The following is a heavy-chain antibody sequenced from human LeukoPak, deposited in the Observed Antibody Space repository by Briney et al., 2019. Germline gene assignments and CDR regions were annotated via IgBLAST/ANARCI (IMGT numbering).Heavy chain of an antibody. V-gene: IGHV1-2*02. D-gene: IGHD1-1*01. CDR1: GYTFTGYY. J-gene: IGHJ6*03. CDR3: ARDEYFNWNDVYYYYYMDV. CDR2: INPNSGGT. Sequence: GASVKVSCKASGYTFTGYYTHWVRQAPGQGLEWMGWINPNSGGTNYAQKFQGRVTMTRDTSISTAYMELSRLRSDDTAVYYCARDEYFNWNDVYYYYYMDVWGKGTTVTVSS.